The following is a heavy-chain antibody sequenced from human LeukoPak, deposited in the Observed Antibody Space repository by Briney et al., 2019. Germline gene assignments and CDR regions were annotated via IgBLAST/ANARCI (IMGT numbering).Heavy chain of an antibody. V-gene: IGHV3-43*02. D-gene: IGHD6-19*01. CDR1: GFTFDDYA. CDR2: ISGDGGST. J-gene: IGHJ3*02. CDR3: AKEGIAVAGGAFDI. Sequence: PGGSLRLSCAASGFTFDDYAMHWVRQAPGKGLEWVSLISGDGGSTYYADSVTGRFTISRDNSKNSLYLQMNSLRTEDTALYYCAKEGIAVAGGAFDIWGQGTMVTVSS.